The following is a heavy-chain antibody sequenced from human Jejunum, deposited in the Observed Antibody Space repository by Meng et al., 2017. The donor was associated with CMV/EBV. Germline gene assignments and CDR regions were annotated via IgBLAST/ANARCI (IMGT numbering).Heavy chain of an antibody. V-gene: IGHV3-13*01. CDR1: GFTFSSYN. Sequence: AASGFTFSSYNMHWVRQATGKGLEWVSTIGVAGDTYYVGSVKGRFTISRETAKNSLYLQMNSLRAGDTAVYYCSRVHPYYFGMDVWGQGTTVTVSS. J-gene: IGHJ6*02. CDR3: SRVHPYYFGMDV. CDR2: IGVAGDT.